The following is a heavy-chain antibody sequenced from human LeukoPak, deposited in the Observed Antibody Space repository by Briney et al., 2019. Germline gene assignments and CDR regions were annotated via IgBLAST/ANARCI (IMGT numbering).Heavy chain of an antibody. CDR3: ATAGLYYDSSGYPVSAFDI. Sequence: ASVKVSCKAAGGTFSSYAINWVRQAPGQGLEWMGGIIPIFGTANYAQKFQGRVTITADESTSTAYMELSSLRSEDTAVYYCATAGLYYDSSGYPVSAFDIWGQGTMVTVSS. CDR1: GGTFSSYA. D-gene: IGHD3-22*01. CDR2: IIPIFGTA. J-gene: IGHJ3*02. V-gene: IGHV1-69*13.